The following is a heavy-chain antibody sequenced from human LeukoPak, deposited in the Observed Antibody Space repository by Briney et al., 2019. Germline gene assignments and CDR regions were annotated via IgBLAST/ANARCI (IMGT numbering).Heavy chain of an antibody. Sequence: SETLSLTCTVSGYSISSGHYWGWIRQPPGKGLEWIGNIFHSGSTYYNPSLKSRVTISEDTSKNQFSLKLSSVTAADTAVYYCAAAISGYSYGSPIQPFDPWGQGTLVTVSS. CDR2: IFHSGST. D-gene: IGHD5-18*01. CDR1: GYSISSGHY. J-gene: IGHJ5*02. V-gene: IGHV4-38-2*02. CDR3: AAAISGYSYGSPIQPFDP.